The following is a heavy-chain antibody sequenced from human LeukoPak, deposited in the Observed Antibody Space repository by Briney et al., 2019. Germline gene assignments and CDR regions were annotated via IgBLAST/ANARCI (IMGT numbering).Heavy chain of an antibody. CDR1: GGSVSSYY. Sequence: KPSETLSLTCTVSGGSVSSYYWSWIRQPPGKGLEWIGYIFHSGSTNYNPSLKTRLTISVDTSKNQFSLKLTSVTAADTAVYYCARQGRGLYGSSWYDYFDYWGQGTLVAVSS. J-gene: IGHJ4*02. D-gene: IGHD6-13*01. V-gene: IGHV4-59*08. CDR3: ARQGRGLYGSSWYDYFDY. CDR2: IFHSGST.